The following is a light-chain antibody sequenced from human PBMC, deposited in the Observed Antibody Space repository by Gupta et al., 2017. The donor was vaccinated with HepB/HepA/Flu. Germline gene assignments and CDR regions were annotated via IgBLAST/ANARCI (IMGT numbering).Light chain of an antibody. CDR2: WAF. Sequence: DIVMTQSPDSLAMSLGERATINCKSSQSVLYSSNNKNYLAWYQQKPGQPPKLLIYWAFTRESGVPDRFSGSGSGTDFTLTISSLQAEDVAVYYCQQDDTTSRTFGQGTKVEIK. V-gene: IGKV4-1*01. CDR1: QSVLYSSNNKNY. CDR3: QQDDTTSRT. J-gene: IGKJ1*01.